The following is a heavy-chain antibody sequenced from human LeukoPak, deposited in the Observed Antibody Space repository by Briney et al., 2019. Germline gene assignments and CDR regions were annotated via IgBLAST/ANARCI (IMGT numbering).Heavy chain of an antibody. D-gene: IGHD6-13*01. CDR3: ARDRLNAGTPAGY. J-gene: IGHJ4*02. V-gene: IGHV3-21*01. CDR1: GFTFSSYS. CDR2: ISSSSSYI. Sequence: GGSLRLSCAASGFTFSSYSMNWVRQAPGKGLEWVSSISSSSSYIYYADSVKGRFTISRDNAKNSLYLQMNSLRAEDTAVYYCARDRLNAGTPAGYWGQGTLVTVSS.